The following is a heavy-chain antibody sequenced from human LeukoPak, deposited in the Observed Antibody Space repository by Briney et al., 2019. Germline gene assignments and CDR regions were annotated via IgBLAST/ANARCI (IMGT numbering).Heavy chain of an antibody. CDR3: ARAATGRALWFGEILLYFDY. CDR1: GGSISSYY. CDR2: IYYSGST. Sequence: SETLSLTCTVSGGSISSYYWSWIRRPPGKGLEWIGYIYYSGSTNYNPSLKSRVTISVDTSKNQFSLKLSSVTAADTAVYYCARAATGRALWFGEILLYFDYWGQGTLVTVSS. D-gene: IGHD3-10*01. J-gene: IGHJ4*02. V-gene: IGHV4-59*01.